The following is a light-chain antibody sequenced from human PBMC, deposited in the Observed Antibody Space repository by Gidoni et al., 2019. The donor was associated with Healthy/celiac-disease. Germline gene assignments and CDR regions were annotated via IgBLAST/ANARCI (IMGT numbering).Light chain of an antibody. CDR1: SSDVGGYHY. V-gene: IGLV2-14*03. J-gene: IGLJ2*01. Sequence: QSALTQPASVSGSPGHPVTISCTGTSSDVGGYHYVSWYQPHPGNAPKLMIYDVSNRPSGVSNRFSGAKSGNTASLTIPGLQAEDEADYYCSSYTSSSTRVFGGGTKL. CDR2: DVS. CDR3: SSYTSSSTRV.